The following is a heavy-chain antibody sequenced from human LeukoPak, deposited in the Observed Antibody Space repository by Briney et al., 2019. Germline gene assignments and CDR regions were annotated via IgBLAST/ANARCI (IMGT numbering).Heavy chain of an antibody. D-gene: IGHD3-10*01. Sequence: GGSLRLSCAASGFTFISYDMHWVRQAPGKGLEWVAIISYDGNEKYYADSVKGRFTISRGNSKNTLYLQMNSLIAEDTAVYYCTRGYGSFDNWGQGTLVIVSS. CDR2: ISYDGNEK. CDR1: GFTFISYD. J-gene: IGHJ4*02. V-gene: IGHV3-30*03. CDR3: TRGYGSFDN.